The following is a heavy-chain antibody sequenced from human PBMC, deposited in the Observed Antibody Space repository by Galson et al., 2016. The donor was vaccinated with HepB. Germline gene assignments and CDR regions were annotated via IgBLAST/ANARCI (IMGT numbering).Heavy chain of an antibody. V-gene: IGHV3-74*01. CDR1: GFTFSSYW. J-gene: IGHJ4*02. CDR2: IKSDGGDT. CDR3: ARSTRGYHD. Sequence: SLRLSCAASGFTFSSYWMHWVRQAPGKGLVWVSRIKSDGGDTIYADPVKGRFTISRDNAKKTLYLHMNSLRAEDTAVYYCARSTRGYHDWGQGTLVTVSS. D-gene: IGHD3-22*01.